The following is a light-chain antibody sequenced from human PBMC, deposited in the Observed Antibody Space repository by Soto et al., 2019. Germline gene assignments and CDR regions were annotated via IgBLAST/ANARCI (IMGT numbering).Light chain of an antibody. J-gene: IGKJ4*01. V-gene: IGKV3-15*01. CDR1: ETVATN. Sequence: VMTQSPATLSVSPGERATLSCWASETVATNLAWYQQKPGQAPRLLISGASTRAAGISDRFRGSGSGTEFTLTISSLRSEDSATYYCQQANSFPRLTFGGGTKVEIK. CDR2: GAS. CDR3: QQANSFPRLT.